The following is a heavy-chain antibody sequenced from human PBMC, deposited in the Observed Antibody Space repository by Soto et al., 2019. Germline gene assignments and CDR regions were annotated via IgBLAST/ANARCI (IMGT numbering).Heavy chain of an antibody. D-gene: IGHD6-13*01. V-gene: IGHV3-53*01. CDR2: IYSGGST. Sequence: EVQLVESGGGLIQPGGSLRLSCAASGFTVSSNYMSWVRQAPGKGLEWVSVIYSGGSTYYADSVKGRFTISRDNSKNTLYLQMNSLRAEDTAVYYCATERSAAAGTYYYGMDVWGQGTTVTVSS. CDR1: GFTVSSNY. J-gene: IGHJ6*02. CDR3: ATERSAAAGTYYYGMDV.